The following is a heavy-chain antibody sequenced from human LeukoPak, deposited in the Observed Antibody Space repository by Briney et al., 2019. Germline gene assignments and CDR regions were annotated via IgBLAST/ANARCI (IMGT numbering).Heavy chain of an antibody. CDR3: AKDIDWNDYYYGMDV. V-gene: IGHV3-11*01. CDR1: GFTFSDYY. J-gene: IGHJ6*02. Sequence: PGGSLRLSCAASGFTFSDYYMSWIRQAPGKGLEWVSYISSSGSTIYYADSVKGRFTISRDNAKNSLYLQMNSLRAEDTALYYCAKDIDWNDYYYGMDVWGQGTTVTVSS. CDR2: ISSSGSTI. D-gene: IGHD1-1*01.